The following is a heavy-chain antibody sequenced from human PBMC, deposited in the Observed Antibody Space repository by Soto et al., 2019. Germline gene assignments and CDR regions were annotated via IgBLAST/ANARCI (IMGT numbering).Heavy chain of an antibody. CDR3: AREPAITMVRGEENWFDP. J-gene: IGHJ5*02. Sequence: EVQLVESGGGLVKPGGSLRLSCAASGFTISTYSMNWVRQAPGKGLEWVSSISSSSSYIYYADSVKGRFTISRDNAKNLVYLQMNRLRAGDTAVYYCAREPAITMVRGEENWFDPWGQGTLVTVSS. D-gene: IGHD3-10*01. CDR2: ISSSSSYI. V-gene: IGHV3-21*01. CDR1: GFTISTYS.